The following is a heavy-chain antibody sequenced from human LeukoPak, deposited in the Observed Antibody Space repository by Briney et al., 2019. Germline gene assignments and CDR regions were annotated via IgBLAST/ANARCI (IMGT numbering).Heavy chain of an antibody. J-gene: IGHJ3*02. Sequence: PGGSLRLSCAASAFTFDDYGMSWVRQAPGKGLEWVSGINWSGGSTGYADSVKGRFTISRDNAKNSLYLQMNSLRAEDTALYYCARRDIVVVPASILGAFDIWGQGTMVTVSS. V-gene: IGHV3-20*04. CDR2: INWSGGST. D-gene: IGHD2-2*02. CDR1: AFTFDDYG. CDR3: ARRDIVVVPASILGAFDI.